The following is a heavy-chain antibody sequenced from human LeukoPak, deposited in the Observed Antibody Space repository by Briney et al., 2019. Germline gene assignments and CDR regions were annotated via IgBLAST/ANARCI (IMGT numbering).Heavy chain of an antibody. CDR3: AGEGVITGTTGHMDV. CDR1: GGSISSYY. CDR2: IYYSGST. Sequence: SETLSLTCTVSGGSISSYYWSWIRQPPGKGLEWIGYIYYSGSTYYNPSLKSRVTISVDTSKNQFSLKLSSVTAADTAVYYCAGEGVITGTTGHMDVWGKGTTVTVSS. D-gene: IGHD1-7*01. J-gene: IGHJ6*03. V-gene: IGHV4-59*12.